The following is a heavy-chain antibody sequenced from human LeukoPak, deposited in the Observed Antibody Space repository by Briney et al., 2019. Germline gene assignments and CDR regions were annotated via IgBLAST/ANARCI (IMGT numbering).Heavy chain of an antibody. CDR3: ARVRGSAWYRFDY. D-gene: IGHD6-19*01. CDR2: SHYSGST. Sequence: PSETLSLTCTVSGGSISCVSYYWGWIRQPPGKGLEWIGSSHYSGSTYYNPSLKSRVTISVDTSKNQFSLELTSVTAADTAVYYCARVRGSAWYRFDYWGQGTLVTVSS. V-gene: IGHV4-39*01. CDR1: GGSISCVSYY. J-gene: IGHJ4*02.